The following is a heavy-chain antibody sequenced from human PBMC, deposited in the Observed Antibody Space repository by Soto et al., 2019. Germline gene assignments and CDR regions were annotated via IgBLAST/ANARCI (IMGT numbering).Heavy chain of an antibody. J-gene: IGHJ4*02. D-gene: IGHD3-22*01. Sequence: TSETLSLTCAVYGGSFSGYYWSWIRQPPGKGLEWIGEINHSGSTNYNPSLKSRVTISVDTSKNQFSLKLSSVTAADTAVYYCARRFNYYDSSGYYPRGYFDYGGQGTLVTVSS. CDR2: INHSGST. V-gene: IGHV4-34*01. CDR3: ARRFNYYDSSGYYPRGYFDY. CDR1: GGSFSGYY.